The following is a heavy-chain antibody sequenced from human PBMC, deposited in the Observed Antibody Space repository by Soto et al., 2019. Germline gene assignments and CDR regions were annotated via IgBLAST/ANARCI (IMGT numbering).Heavy chain of an antibody. Sequence: DQTLGSLRLSCSASGFTFSSYAMHWVRQAPGKGLEYVSAISINGGSTYYADSVKGRFTISRDNSKNTLYLQMSSLRAEDTAVYYCVKDARSGWYRDYYYGMDVWGQGTTVTVSS. CDR2: ISINGGST. CDR1: GFTFSSYA. V-gene: IGHV3-64D*06. D-gene: IGHD6-19*01. J-gene: IGHJ6*02. CDR3: VKDARSGWYRDYYYGMDV.